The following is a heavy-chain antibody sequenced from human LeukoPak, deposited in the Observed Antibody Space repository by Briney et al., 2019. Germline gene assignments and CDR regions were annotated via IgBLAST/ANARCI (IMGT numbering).Heavy chain of an antibody. Sequence: SQTLSLTCTVSGGSISSGDYYWSWIRQPPGTGLEWIGYIYYSGSTYYNPSLKSRVTISVDTSKNQFSLKLSSVTAADTAVYYCARANTIFGVVIILDYYYMDVWGKGTTVTVSS. CDR3: ARANTIFGVVIILDYYYMDV. CDR1: GGSISSGDYY. D-gene: IGHD3-3*01. J-gene: IGHJ6*03. V-gene: IGHV4-30-4*08. CDR2: IYYSGST.